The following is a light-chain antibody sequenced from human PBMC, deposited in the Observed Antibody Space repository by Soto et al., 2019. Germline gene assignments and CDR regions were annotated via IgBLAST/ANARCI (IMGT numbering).Light chain of an antibody. Sequence: EVVMTQSPATLSVSPGERVALSCRASQSISINLAWIQQKPGQGPRLLMIGASTRATGVPDRSSGSGSVTAFSLTINSLQSDEFATYYCQQYDRAPPWRFGQGTMVE. CDR3: QQYDRAPPWR. CDR2: GAS. CDR1: QSISIN. V-gene: IGKV3-15*01. J-gene: IGKJ1*01.